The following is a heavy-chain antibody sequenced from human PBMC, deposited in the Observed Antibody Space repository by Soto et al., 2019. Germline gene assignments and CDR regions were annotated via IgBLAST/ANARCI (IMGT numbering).Heavy chain of an antibody. CDR3: ATESGSTYGYFDH. CDR2: ISNSGST. J-gene: IGHJ4*02. Sequence: PSETLSLTCTVSGGSVTSDEDYWTWIRQSPGKGLEWIGYISNSGSTGYNPSLKTRLSMSVDRSKNQFTLRLTSVTAADTAVYFCATESGSTYGYFDHWGQGTQATVS. V-gene: IGHV4-30-4*01. CDR1: GGSVTSDEDY. D-gene: IGHD5-18*01.